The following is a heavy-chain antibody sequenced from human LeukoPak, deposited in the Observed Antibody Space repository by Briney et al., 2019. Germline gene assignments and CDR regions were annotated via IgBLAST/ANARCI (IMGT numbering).Heavy chain of an antibody. CDR1: GYTFTSYG. CDR3: ARIRYFDWLLQGQYGMDV. J-gene: IGHJ6*02. D-gene: IGHD3-9*01. CDR2: IIPILGIA. Sequence: ASVKVSCKASGYTFTSYGISWVRQAPGQGLEWMGRIIPILGIANYAQKFQGRVTITADKSTSTAYMELSSLRSEDTAVYYCARIRYFDWLLQGQYGMDVWGQGTTVTVSS. V-gene: IGHV1-69*04.